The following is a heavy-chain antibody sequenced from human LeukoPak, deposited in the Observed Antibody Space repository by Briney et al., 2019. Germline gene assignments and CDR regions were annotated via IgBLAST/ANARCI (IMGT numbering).Heavy chain of an antibody. J-gene: IGHJ4*02. CDR3: AIGGASPTGCYRCFDY. D-gene: IGHD2-2*02. CDR1: GSPFSNYW. CDR2: IYPDDFDT. Sequence: GGSLQISCKGSGSPFSNYWIGWVRRLPGRDLEWMGVIYPDDFDTRYSPSFHGQVTISVDKSITTSYLQWSRLKASDTAMDYGAIGGASPTGCYRCFDYWGQGTLVTVSS. V-gene: IGHV5-51*01.